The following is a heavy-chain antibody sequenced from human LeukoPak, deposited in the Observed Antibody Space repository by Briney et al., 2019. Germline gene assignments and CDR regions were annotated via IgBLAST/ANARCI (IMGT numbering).Heavy chain of an antibody. Sequence: KPSETLSLTCIVSGGSISTYYWGWIRQPPGKGLQWIGCIYYSGSTYYKPSLKSRVTISVDTSKNQFSLKLTSVTAADTAVYYCGRRSRSTWNYRRGDYWGQGTLVTVSS. V-gene: IGHV4-39*01. CDR2: IYYSGST. CDR3: GRRSRSTWNYRRGDY. D-gene: IGHD1-7*01. CDR1: GGSISTYY. J-gene: IGHJ4*02.